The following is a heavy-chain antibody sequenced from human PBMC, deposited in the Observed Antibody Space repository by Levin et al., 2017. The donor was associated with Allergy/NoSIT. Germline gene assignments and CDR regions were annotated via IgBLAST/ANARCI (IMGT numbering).Heavy chain of an antibody. Sequence: KSSETLSLTCTVSGASIFSYHWSWIRQPPGQGLEWIGYIHSGGSTSYNPSLKSRVTISADASNNQFSLELRSVTAADTAIYYCSRQWCTTTDCYPFDYWGQGILVTVSS. J-gene: IGHJ4*02. CDR3: SRQWCTTTDCYPFDY. V-gene: IGHV4-59*08. CDR1: GASIFSYH. CDR2: IHSGGST. D-gene: IGHD2-2*01.